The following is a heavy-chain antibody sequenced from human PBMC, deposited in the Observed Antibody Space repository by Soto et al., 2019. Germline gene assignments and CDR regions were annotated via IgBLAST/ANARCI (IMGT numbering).Heavy chain of an antibody. Sequence: QVQLVQSGAEVKKPGSSVKVSCKASGGTFSSYTISWLRQAPGQGLEWMGRIIPILGIANYAQKFQGRVTITADKSTSTAYMELSSLRSEDTAVYYCARPHCSCGSCYDWYFDLWGRGTLVTVSS. CDR2: IIPILGIA. V-gene: IGHV1-69*02. CDR3: ARPHCSCGSCYDWYFDL. D-gene: IGHD2-15*01. J-gene: IGHJ2*01. CDR1: GGTFSSYT.